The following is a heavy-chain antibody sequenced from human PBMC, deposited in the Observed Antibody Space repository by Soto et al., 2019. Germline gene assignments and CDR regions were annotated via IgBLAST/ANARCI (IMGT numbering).Heavy chain of an antibody. CDR3: SRGSLLPSDSYFYCYGMDV. J-gene: IGHJ6*02. V-gene: IGHV1-46*01. CDR1: GYTFTKYY. D-gene: IGHD2-21*02. Sequence: QVQLVQSGAEVKRPGAAVKVSCKASGYTFTKYYMHWVRQAPGQGLEWMGRIDPRGGSTTYAQRFQDRVTITTDTSTTKADMELSSLRADDTAVYWGSRGSLLPSDSYFYCYGMDVWGQGTRVTVSS. CDR2: IDPRGGST.